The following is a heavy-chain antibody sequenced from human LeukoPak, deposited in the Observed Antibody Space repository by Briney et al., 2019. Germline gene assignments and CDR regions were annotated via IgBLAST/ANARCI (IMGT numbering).Heavy chain of an antibody. CDR2: INPDTGAT. V-gene: IGHV1-2*02. D-gene: IGHD2-15*01. J-gene: IGHJ4*02. CDR1: GYSFTGYH. Sequence: ASVKVSCKASGYSFTGYHIHWVRQAPGQGLEWMGWINPDTGATNYAQKFQGRVSMTRDTSINTAYMDLTRLRSDDTAIYYCARVCSGGSCYVPPFDYWGQGTLVTVSS. CDR3: ARVCSGGSCYVPPFDY.